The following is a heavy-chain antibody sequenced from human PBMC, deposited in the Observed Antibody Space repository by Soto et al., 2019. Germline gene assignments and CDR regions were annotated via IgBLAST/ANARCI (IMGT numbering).Heavy chain of an antibody. CDR2: MNPNSGNT. Sequence: ASVKDSCKASGYTFTSYDINGVRQATGQGLEWMGWMNPNSGNTGYAQKFQGRVTMTRNTSISTAYMELSSLRSEDTAVYYCARVSGERYYDILTGSHHDAFDIWGQGTMVTVSS. V-gene: IGHV1-8*01. CDR1: GYTFTSYD. D-gene: IGHD3-9*01. J-gene: IGHJ3*02. CDR3: ARVSGERYYDILTGSHHDAFDI.